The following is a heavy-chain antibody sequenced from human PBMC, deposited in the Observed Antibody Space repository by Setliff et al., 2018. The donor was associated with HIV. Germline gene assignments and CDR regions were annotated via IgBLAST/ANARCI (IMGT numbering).Heavy chain of an antibody. CDR1: GYTFTGHY. CDR2: INPSGGST. V-gene: IGHV1-46*01. J-gene: IGHJ5*02. Sequence: ASVKVSCKASGYTFTGHYMHWVRQAPGQGLEWMGIINPSGGSTSYAQKFQGRVTMTTDTSTSTAYMDLRSLRSDDTAVYYCAKCSEMLGTPATSSGYYCGWFDPWGQGTLVTVSS. CDR3: AKCSEMLGTPATSSGYYCGWFDP. D-gene: IGHD3-22*01.